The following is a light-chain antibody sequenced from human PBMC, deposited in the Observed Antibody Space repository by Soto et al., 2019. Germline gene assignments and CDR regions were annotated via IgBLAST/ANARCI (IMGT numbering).Light chain of an antibody. V-gene: IGKV2-29*01. Sequence: IVMTQTPLSLSGTPGQPASISCRSRQSLLHRDGKTYLYWYLQKPGQSPQLLIYEVSSRCSGVPDRFSGSGSGTEFTLTISSLQSEDVGVYYCQQYDNWPPKTFGGGTKVDIK. J-gene: IGKJ4*01. CDR2: EVS. CDR1: QSLLHRDGKTY. CDR3: QQYDNWPPKT.